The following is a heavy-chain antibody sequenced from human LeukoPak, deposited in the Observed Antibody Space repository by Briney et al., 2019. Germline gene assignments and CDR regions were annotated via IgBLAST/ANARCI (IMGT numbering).Heavy chain of an antibody. CDR2: ISYDGNNK. Sequence: PGGSLRLSCAASGFTLSSYAMSWVRQAPGKGLEWVAVISYDGNNKYYADSVKGRFTISRDNSKNTLYLQMNSLRAEDTAVYYCAKGGAFDWLYPPANWFDPWGQGTLVTVSS. CDR1: GFTLSSYA. J-gene: IGHJ5*02. D-gene: IGHD3-9*01. CDR3: AKGGAFDWLYPPANWFDP. V-gene: IGHV3-30*04.